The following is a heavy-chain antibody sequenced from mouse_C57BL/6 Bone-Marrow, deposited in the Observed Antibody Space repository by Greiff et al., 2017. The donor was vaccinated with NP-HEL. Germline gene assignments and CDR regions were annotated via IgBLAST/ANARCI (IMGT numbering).Heavy chain of an antibody. Sequence: VKLMESGAELVRPGASVTLSCKASGYTFTDYEMHWVKQTPVHGLEWIGAIDPETGGTAYNQKFKGKAILTADKSSSTAYMELRSLTSEDSAVYYCTKEGYGKGFAYWGQGTLVTVSA. CDR2: IDPETGGT. J-gene: IGHJ3*01. V-gene: IGHV1-15*01. D-gene: IGHD2-1*01. CDR3: TKEGYGKGFAY. CDR1: GYTFTDYE.